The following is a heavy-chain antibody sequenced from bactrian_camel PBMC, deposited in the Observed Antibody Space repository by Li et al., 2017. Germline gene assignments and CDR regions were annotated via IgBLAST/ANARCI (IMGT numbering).Heavy chain of an antibody. CDR2: IVSNGNVR. D-gene: IGHD1*01. CDR1: GYTYDHYC. CDR3: AAEEGIIVAAGYDY. V-gene: IGHV3S6*01. Sequence: HVQLVESGGGSVQAGGSLRLSCALIGYTYDHYCMAWFRQAPGKEREGVAGIVSNGNVRYADSVKGRFTISRDNAKNTLYLNMNSLKTEDTAVYYCAAEEGIIVAAGYDYWGQGTQVTVS. J-gene: IGHJ4*01.